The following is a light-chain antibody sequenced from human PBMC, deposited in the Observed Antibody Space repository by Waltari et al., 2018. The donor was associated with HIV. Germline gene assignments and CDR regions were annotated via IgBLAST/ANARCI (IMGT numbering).Light chain of an antibody. CDR3: QQLNSFPLT. CDR2: AAS. Sequence: DIQLTQSPSFLSASVGNRVTITCRASQGISSYLAWYQQKPGKAPKLLIYAASTLQSGVPSRFGGRGSGTEFTLTISSLQPEDFATYYCQQLNSFPLTFGGGTKVEIK. J-gene: IGKJ4*01. V-gene: IGKV1-9*01. CDR1: QGISSY.